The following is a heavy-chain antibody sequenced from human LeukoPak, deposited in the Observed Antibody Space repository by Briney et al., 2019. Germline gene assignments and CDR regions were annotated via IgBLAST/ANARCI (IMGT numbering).Heavy chain of an antibody. CDR3: ARHADNWTGVAYDF. CDR2: INQDGSKK. D-gene: IGHD3/OR15-3a*01. J-gene: IGHJ3*01. CDR1: GVSFSSDW. V-gene: IGHV3-7*05. Sequence: QTAGSLRLSCAASGVSFSSDWRNWVRQAPGKGLEWVGNINQDGSKKYNLDSVKGRFTISRDTAKNSLYLKMNSLRAEDTAVYYCARHADNWTGVAYDFWGQGTMVTVSS.